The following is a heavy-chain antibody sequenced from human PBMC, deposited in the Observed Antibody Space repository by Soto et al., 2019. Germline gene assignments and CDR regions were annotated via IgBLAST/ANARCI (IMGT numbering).Heavy chain of an antibody. Sequence: ASVKVSCKVSGYTLTELSMHWVRQAPGKGLEWMGGFDPEDGETIYAQKFQGRVTMTEDTSTDTAYMELSSLRSEDTAVYYCATGTGDYVLLDYWGQGTLVTVSS. CDR1: GYTLTELS. CDR2: FDPEDGET. CDR3: ATGTGDYVLLDY. J-gene: IGHJ4*02. V-gene: IGHV1-24*01. D-gene: IGHD4-17*01.